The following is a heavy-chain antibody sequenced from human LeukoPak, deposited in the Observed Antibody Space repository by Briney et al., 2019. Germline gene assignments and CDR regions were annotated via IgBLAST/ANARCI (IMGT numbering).Heavy chain of an antibody. CDR2: IYYSGST. V-gene: IGHV4-39*07. D-gene: IGHD4-17*01. CDR3: ARARTYGDYRLLLDY. Sequence: SETLSLTCTVSGGSISSSSYYWGWIRQPPGTGLEWIGNIYYSGSTYYNPSLKSRVTVSVDTSNNQFSLKLSSVTAADTALYYCARARTYGDYRLLLDYWGQGTLVTVSS. J-gene: IGHJ4*02. CDR1: GGSISSSSYY.